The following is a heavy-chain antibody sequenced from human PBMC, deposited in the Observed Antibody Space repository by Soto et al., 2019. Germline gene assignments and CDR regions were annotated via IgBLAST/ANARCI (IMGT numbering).Heavy chain of an antibody. CDR2: ISGSGGST. Sequence: EVQLLESGGGLVQPGGSLRLSCAASGFTFSSYAMSWVRQAPGKGLEWVSAISGSGGSTYYAYSVKGRFTISRDNSKNTLYLQMNSLRAEDTAVYYCAKDDHYYGSGSPDYWGQGTLVTVYS. D-gene: IGHD3-10*01. V-gene: IGHV3-23*01. CDR3: AKDDHYYGSGSPDY. J-gene: IGHJ4*02. CDR1: GFTFSSYA.